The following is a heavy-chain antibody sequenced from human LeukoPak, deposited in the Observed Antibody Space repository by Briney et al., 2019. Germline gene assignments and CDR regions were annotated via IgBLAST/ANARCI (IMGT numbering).Heavy chain of an antibody. Sequence: SETLSLTCAVSGYSISSGYFWGWIRQPPGKGLEWIGSIYHSRSTYYNASLRSRVTISVDTSKNEFSLKLSFLSAADTAVYYCARDFSGYDVGYWDQGILVTVSS. CDR1: GYSISSGYF. D-gene: IGHD5-12*01. J-gene: IGHJ4*02. V-gene: IGHV4-38-2*02. CDR3: ARDFSGYDVGY. CDR2: IYHSRST.